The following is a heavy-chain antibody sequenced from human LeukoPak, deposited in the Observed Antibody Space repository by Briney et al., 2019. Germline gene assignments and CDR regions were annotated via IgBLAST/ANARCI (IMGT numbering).Heavy chain of an antibody. V-gene: IGHV1-2*02. CDR1: GYTFTGYY. CDR3: ARGGTAAGYYYYYMDV. CDR2: INPNSGGT. D-gene: IGHD6-13*01. J-gene: IGHJ6*03. Sequence: ASVKVSCKASGYTFTGYYMHWVRQAPGQGLEWMGWINPNSGGTNYAQKFQGRVTMTRDTSTSTAYMELSRLRSDDTAVYYCARGGTAAGYYYYYMDVWGKGTTVTISS.